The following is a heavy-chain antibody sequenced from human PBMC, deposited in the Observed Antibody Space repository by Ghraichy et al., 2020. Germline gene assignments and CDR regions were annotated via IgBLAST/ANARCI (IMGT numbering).Heavy chain of an antibody. CDR3: ARVSLLLLQRGVSGMDV. CDR1: GGSFSGYY. J-gene: IGHJ6*02. D-gene: IGHD2-15*01. CDR2: INHSGST. V-gene: IGHV4-34*01. Sequence: SETLSLTCAVYGGSFSGYYWSWIRQPPGKGLEWIGEINHSGSTNYNPSLKSRVTISVDTSKNQFSLKLSSVTAADTAVYYCARVSLLLLQRGVSGMDVWGQGTTVTVSS.